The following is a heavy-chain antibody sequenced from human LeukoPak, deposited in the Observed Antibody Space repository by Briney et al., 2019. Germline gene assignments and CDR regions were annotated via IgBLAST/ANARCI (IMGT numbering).Heavy chain of an antibody. Sequence: ASVKVSCKASGYTFTTHALHWVRQAPGQRLEWMGWINAGNGSTKYSQKFQARVTVTRDTSASTAYMELSSLRSEDTAVYYCARDPIGSRWPYYFDYWGQGTLVTVSS. D-gene: IGHD6-13*01. CDR3: ARDPIGSRWPYYFDY. CDR2: INAGNGST. CDR1: GYTFTTHA. V-gene: IGHV1-3*01. J-gene: IGHJ4*02.